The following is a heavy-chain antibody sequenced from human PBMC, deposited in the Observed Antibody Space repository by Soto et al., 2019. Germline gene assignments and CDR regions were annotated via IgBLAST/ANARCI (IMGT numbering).Heavy chain of an antibody. CDR2: IYYSGST. CDR1: GGSISSGGYY. CDR3: ARKAYEQQPNEYYYYYMDV. D-gene: IGHD6-13*01. J-gene: IGHJ6*03. V-gene: IGHV4-31*03. Sequence: SETLSLTCTVSGGSISSGGYYWSWIRQHPGKGLEWIGYIYYSGSTYYNPSLKSRVTISVDTSKNQFSLKLSSVTAADTAVYYCARKAYEQQPNEYYYYYMDVWGKGTTVTVSS.